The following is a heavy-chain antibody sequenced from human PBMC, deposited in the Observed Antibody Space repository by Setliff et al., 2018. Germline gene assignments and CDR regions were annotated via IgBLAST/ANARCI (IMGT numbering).Heavy chain of an antibody. V-gene: IGHV4-39*01. CDR1: GASISSGTYY. D-gene: IGHD6-19*01. CDR3: ASPQAVGNYPGH. CDR2: IHYRGTT. J-gene: IGHJ4*02. Sequence: SETLSLTCTVSGASISSGTYYWAWIRQPPGKGLEWIGRIHYRGTTYSNASLASRLTISVDTAKNQFSLKLTSVTAADTAIYYCASPQAVGNYPGHWGQGTLVTVSS.